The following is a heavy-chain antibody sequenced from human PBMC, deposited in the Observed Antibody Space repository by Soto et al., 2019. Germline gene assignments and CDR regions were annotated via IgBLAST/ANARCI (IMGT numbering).Heavy chain of an antibody. CDR2: ISGSGGST. V-gene: IGHV3-23*01. D-gene: IGHD6-13*01. Sequence: PGGSLRLSCAASGFTFSSYAMSWVRQAPGKGLEWVSAISGSGGSTYYADSVKGRFTISRDNSKNTLYLQMNSLRAEDTAVYYCTKVPSSSGYNWFDPWGQGTLVTVSS. CDR1: GFTFSSYA. J-gene: IGHJ5*02. CDR3: TKVPSSSGYNWFDP.